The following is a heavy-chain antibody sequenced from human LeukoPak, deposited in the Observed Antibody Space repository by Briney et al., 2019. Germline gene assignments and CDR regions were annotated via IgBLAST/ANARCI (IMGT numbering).Heavy chain of an antibody. V-gene: IGHV4-38-2*01. Sequence: SETLSLTCAVSAYSISSGYFWGWIRQPPGKGLEWIGSIYHSGSTYYNPSLKSRVTISVDTSKNQFSLKLSSVTAADTAVYFCARLLRGGSSSSFDYWGQGTLVTVSS. D-gene: IGHD6-6*01. J-gene: IGHJ4*02. CDR2: IYHSGST. CDR1: AYSISSGYF. CDR3: ARLLRGGSSSSFDY.